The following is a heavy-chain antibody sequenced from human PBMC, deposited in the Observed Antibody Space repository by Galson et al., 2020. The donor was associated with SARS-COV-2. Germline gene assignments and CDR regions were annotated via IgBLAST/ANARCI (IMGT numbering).Heavy chain of an antibody. CDR2: ISSNGGTS. CDR3: LSYSSTRQNH. Sequence: ETLSLTCSASGFIFSDYAMHWVRQAPGKGLEYVSAISSNGGTSFYADSVNGRFTMSRDNSKNMFYLQMTALRLEDTGFYYCLSYSSTRQNHWGQGTLVTVSS. J-gene: IGHJ4*02. CDR1: GFIFSDYA. V-gene: IGHV3-64D*06. D-gene: IGHD2-2*01.